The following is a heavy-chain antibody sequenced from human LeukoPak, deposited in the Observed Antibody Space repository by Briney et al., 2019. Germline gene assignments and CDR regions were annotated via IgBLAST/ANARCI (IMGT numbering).Heavy chain of an antibody. CDR3: ARVDSGHDYGPS. CDR2: INPNSGGT. Sequence: GASVKVSCKASGYIFTGYYLHWVRQAPGQGLEWMGRINPNSGGTDCAQKFQGRVTMTRDTSISTAYMELSRLISDDTAVYYCARVDSGHDYGPSWGQGTMVTVSS. V-gene: IGHV1-2*06. J-gene: IGHJ3*01. CDR1: GYIFTGYY. D-gene: IGHD5-12*01.